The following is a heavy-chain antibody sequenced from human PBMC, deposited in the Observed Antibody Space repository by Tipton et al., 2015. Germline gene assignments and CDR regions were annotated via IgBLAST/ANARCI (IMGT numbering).Heavy chain of an antibody. CDR1: GFTFSSYW. Sequence: SLRLSCEASGFTFSSYWMHWVRQAPGKGLVWVSRITADGSGTGYADSVQGRFTISRDNARNTLYLQMSSLRADDTAVYYCARSPQDPAVDYWGQGALVTVSS. J-gene: IGHJ4*02. V-gene: IGHV3-74*01. CDR2: ITADGSGT. CDR3: ARSPQDPAVDY.